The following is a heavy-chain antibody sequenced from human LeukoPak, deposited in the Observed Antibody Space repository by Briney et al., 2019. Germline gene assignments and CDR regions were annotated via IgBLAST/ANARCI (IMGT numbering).Heavy chain of an antibody. V-gene: IGHV1-18*01. CDR1: GYTFTNYG. Sequence: ASVKVSCKASGYTFTNYGISWVRQAPGQGLEWMGWISAYNDNTNYAQKLQGRVTMTTDTSSTTAYMELRSLRSDDPAVYYCARDRASYGDYPDYWGQGTLVTVSS. CDR2: ISAYNDNT. J-gene: IGHJ4*02. D-gene: IGHD4-17*01. CDR3: ARDRASYGDYPDY.